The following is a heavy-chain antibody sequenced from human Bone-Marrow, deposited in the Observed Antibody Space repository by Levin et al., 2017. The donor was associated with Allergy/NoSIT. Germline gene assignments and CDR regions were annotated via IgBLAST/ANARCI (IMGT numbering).Heavy chain of an antibody. CDR2: ISGGGSII. D-gene: IGHD1-26*01. Sequence: LSLTCAASGFSFSDYYMNWIRQAPGKGLEWVSHISGGGSIIYYADSVKGRFTISRDNSKNSLYLQMNSLRGEDTAVYYCAREWAIVGGTITHSGGLDVWGQGTTVTVSS. V-gene: IGHV3-11*01. CDR3: AREWAIVGGTITHSGGLDV. J-gene: IGHJ6*02. CDR1: GFSFSDYY.